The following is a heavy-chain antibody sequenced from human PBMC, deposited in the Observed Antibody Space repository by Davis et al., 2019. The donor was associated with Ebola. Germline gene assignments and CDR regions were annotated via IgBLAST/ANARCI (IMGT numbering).Heavy chain of an antibody. CDR2: ISSNGGST. J-gene: IGHJ3*02. V-gene: IGHV3-64D*06. CDR3: ANGYSSSWYGGDAFDI. D-gene: IGHD6-13*01. CDR1: GFTFSSYA. Sequence: GESLKISCSASGFTFSSYAMHWVRQAPGKGLEYVSAISSNGGSTYYADSVKGRFTISRDNSKNTLYLQMSSLRAEDTAVYYCANGYSSSWYGGDAFDIWGQGTMVTVSS.